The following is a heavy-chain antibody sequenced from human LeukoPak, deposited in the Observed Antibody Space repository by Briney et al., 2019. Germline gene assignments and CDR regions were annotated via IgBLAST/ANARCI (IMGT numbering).Heavy chain of an antibody. Sequence: GGSLKISCKGSGYSFTSYWIGWVRQMPGKGLEGMGIIYPGDSDTRYSPSFQGQVTISADKSISTAYLQWSSLKASDTAMYYCASGSIAARGWFDPWGQGTLVTVSS. CDR2: IYPGDSDT. V-gene: IGHV5-51*01. J-gene: IGHJ5*02. D-gene: IGHD6-6*01. CDR3: ASGSIAARGWFDP. CDR1: GYSFTSYW.